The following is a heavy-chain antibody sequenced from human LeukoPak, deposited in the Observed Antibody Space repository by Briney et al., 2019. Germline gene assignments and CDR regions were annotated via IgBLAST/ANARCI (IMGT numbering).Heavy chain of an antibody. CDR1: GFTFSNYG. J-gene: IGHJ4*02. Sequence: GGSLRLSCTASGFTFSNYGMHWVRQAPGKGLEWVAVISYDGSNKYYADSVKGRFTISRDNSKNTLYLQMNSLRAEDTAVYYCARDLSVGLYLWSGYYNYWGQGTLVTVSS. V-gene: IGHV3-30*19. CDR3: ARDLSVGLYLWSGYYNY. CDR2: ISYDGSNK. D-gene: IGHD3-3*01.